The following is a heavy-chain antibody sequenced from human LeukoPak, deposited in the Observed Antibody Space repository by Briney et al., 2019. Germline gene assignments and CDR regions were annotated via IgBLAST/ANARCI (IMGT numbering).Heavy chain of an antibody. Sequence: MASETLSLTCAVYGGSFSGYYWSWIPQPPGKGLEWIGEINHSGSTNYNPSLKSRVTISVDTSKNQFSLKLSSVTAADTAVYYCARSPWYSSSSYYFDYWGQGTLVTVSS. CDR1: GGSFSGYY. CDR2: INHSGST. J-gene: IGHJ4*02. CDR3: ARSPWYSSSSYYFDY. V-gene: IGHV4-34*01. D-gene: IGHD6-6*01.